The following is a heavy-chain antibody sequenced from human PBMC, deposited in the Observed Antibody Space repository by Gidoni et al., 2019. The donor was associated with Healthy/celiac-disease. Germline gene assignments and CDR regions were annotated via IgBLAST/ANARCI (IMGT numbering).Heavy chain of an antibody. CDR2: IIPIFGTA. Sequence: QVQLVQSGAEVKKPGSSVKVSCKASGGTFCSYAISWMRPAPGQGLEWMGGIIPIFGTANYAQKFQGRVTITADESTSTAYMELSSLRSEDTAVYYCAREDYGYAFDIWGQGTMVTVSS. V-gene: IGHV1-69*01. D-gene: IGHD4-17*01. CDR1: GGTFCSYA. CDR3: AREDYGYAFDI. J-gene: IGHJ3*02.